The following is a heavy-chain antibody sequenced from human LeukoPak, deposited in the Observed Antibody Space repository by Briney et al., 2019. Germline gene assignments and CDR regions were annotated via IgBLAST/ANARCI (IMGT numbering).Heavy chain of an antibody. CDR2: ISASNGNT. CDR1: GYTFTRYG. CDR3: ARDGHRMYYYATSDYRFDY. J-gene: IGHJ4*02. V-gene: IGHV1-18*01. Sequence: GASVKVSCKASGYTFTRYGISWVRQAPGQGLQWLGWISASNGNTNYAQKFRDRVTMSTDTSTGTAYLDVRSLTSDDTAVYYCARDGHRMYYYATSDYRFDYWSQGTLVTVSS. D-gene: IGHD3-22*01.